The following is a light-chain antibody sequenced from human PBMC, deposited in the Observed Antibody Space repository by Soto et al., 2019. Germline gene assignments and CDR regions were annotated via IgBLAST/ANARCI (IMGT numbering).Light chain of an antibody. Sequence: HSALTQPASVSGSPGQSITLSCTGTSSDVGGYNYVSWYQQHPGKAPKLMIYDVSNRPSGVSNRFSGSKSGNTASLTISGLQAEDEADYYCSSYTSSSTRVFGGGTQLTVL. V-gene: IGLV2-14*01. CDR2: DVS. CDR3: SSYTSSSTRV. CDR1: SSDVGGYNY. J-gene: IGLJ3*02.